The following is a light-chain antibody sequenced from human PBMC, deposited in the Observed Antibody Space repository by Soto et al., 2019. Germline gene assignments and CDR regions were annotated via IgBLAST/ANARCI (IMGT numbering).Light chain of an antibody. Sequence: EIVLTQSPGTLSLSPGERATLSCRASQSVSSSWLAWYQQKPGQAPRLLIYGASSRATGVPDRFSGSGSGTDFTFTITRLEPEDSAVFYCQQYGGPPGTFGQGTKVDIK. CDR2: GAS. CDR3: QQYGGPPGT. V-gene: IGKV3-20*01. CDR1: QSVSSSW. J-gene: IGKJ1*01.